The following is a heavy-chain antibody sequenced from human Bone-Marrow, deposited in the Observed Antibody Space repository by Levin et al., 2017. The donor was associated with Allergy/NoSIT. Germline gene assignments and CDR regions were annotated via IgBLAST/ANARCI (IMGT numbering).Heavy chain of an antibody. CDR1: GFTYDTYG. V-gene: IGHV3-33*01. Sequence: GGSLRLSCEVSGFTYDTYGMHWVRQAPGKGLEWVAVIWYDGSKKYYADVVKGRFTISRDNSKNTLSLQMNSLRVEDTALNYCVRESGLDGLDVWGQGTTVIV. CDR3: VRESGLDGLDV. CDR2: IWYDGSKK. D-gene: IGHD3-10*01. J-gene: IGHJ6*02.